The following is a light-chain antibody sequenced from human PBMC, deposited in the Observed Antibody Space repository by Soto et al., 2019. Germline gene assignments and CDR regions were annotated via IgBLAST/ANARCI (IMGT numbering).Light chain of an antibody. J-gene: IGKJ2*01. V-gene: IGKV3-20*01. CDR3: QQYGSSPPYT. Sequence: EVVLTQSPGTLSLSPGERATLSCRASQSVSNNYLAWYQQKPGQSPKLLIFGSSDRATGIPDRFSGSGSGPHFPLPISSLEPEDFPVYYCQQYGSSPPYTFGQATKLEIK. CDR2: GSS. CDR1: QSVSNNY.